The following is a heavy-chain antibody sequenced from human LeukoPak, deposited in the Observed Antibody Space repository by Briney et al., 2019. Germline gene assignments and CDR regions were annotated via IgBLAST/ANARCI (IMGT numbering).Heavy chain of an antibody. V-gene: IGHV4-30-2*01. D-gene: IGHD3-16*01. J-gene: IGHJ3*02. CDR2: IYHSGST. CDR3: ARDGGNDAFDI. CDR1: GGSISSGGYY. Sequence: SETLSLTCAVSGGSISSGGYYWSWIRQPPGKGLEWIGYIYHSGSTYYNPSLKSRVTISVDRSKNQFSLKLSSVTAADTAVYYCARDGGNDAFDIWGQGTMVTVSS.